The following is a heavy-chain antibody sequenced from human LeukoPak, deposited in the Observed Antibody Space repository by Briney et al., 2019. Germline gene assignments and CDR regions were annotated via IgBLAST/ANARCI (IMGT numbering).Heavy chain of an antibody. CDR1: GGSFSGYY. CDR2: INHSGST. Sequence: RASETLSLTCAVYGGSFSGYYWSWIRQPPGKGLEWIGEINHSGSTNYNPSLKSRVTISVDTSKNQFSLKLSSVTAADTAVYYCARGRTLYYYDSSGPRRGSYYMDVWGKGTTVTVSS. CDR3: ARGRTLYYYDSSGPRRGSYYMDV. J-gene: IGHJ6*03. D-gene: IGHD3-22*01. V-gene: IGHV4-34*01.